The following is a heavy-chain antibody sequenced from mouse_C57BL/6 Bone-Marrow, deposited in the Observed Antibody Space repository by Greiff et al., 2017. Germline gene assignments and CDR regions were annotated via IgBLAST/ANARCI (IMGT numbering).Heavy chain of an antibody. V-gene: IGHV5-6*01. Sequence: EVQLVESGGDLVKPGGSLKLSCAASGFTFSSYGMSWVRQTPDKRLVWVATISSGGSYTYYPDSVKGRFNISRDNAKNTLYLQMSSLKSEDTAMYYCASTVRTYWGQGTLVTVSA. D-gene: IGHD1-1*01. CDR1: GFTFSSYG. J-gene: IGHJ3*01. CDR2: ISSGGSYT. CDR3: ASTVRTY.